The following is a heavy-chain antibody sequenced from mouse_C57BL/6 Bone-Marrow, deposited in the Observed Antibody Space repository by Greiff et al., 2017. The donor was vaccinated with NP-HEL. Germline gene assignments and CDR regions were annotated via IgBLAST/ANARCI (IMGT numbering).Heavy chain of an antibody. V-gene: IGHV1-20*01. Sequence: VQLKQSGPELVKPGDSVKISCKASGYSFTGYFMNWVMQSHGKSLEWIGRINPYNGDTFYNQKFKGKATLTVDKSSSTAHMELRSLTSEDSAVYYCARRSDYYGSSYAYWGQGTTLTVSS. CDR1: GYSFTGYF. D-gene: IGHD1-1*01. J-gene: IGHJ2*01. CDR3: ARRSDYYGSSYAY. CDR2: INPYNGDT.